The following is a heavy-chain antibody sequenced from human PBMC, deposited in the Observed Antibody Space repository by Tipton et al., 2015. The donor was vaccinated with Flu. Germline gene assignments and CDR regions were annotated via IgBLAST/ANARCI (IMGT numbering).Heavy chain of an antibody. CDR1: GGSISSGGYY. D-gene: IGHD6-13*01. CDR3: ARGVIAAAPAEYFQH. Sequence: TLSLTCTVSGGSISSGGYYWSWIRQHPGKGLEWIGYIYYSGSTYYNPSLKSRVTISVDTSKNQFSPKLSSVTAADTAVYYCARGVIAAAPAEYFQHRGQGTLVTVSS. V-gene: IGHV4-31*03. J-gene: IGHJ1*01. CDR2: IYYSGST.